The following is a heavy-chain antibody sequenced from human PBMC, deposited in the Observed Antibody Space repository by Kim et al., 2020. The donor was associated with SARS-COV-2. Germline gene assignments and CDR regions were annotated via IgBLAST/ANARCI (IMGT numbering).Heavy chain of an antibody. CDR2: IIPIFGTA. CDR1: GGTFSSYA. J-gene: IGHJ4*02. Sequence: SVKVSCKASGGTFSSYAISWVRQAPGQWLEWMGGIIPIFGTANYAQKFQGRVTITADESTSTAYMELSSLRSEDTAVYYCAREGSSSGWYLDYWGQGTLVTVSS. CDR3: AREGSSSGWYLDY. D-gene: IGHD6-19*01. V-gene: IGHV1-69*13.